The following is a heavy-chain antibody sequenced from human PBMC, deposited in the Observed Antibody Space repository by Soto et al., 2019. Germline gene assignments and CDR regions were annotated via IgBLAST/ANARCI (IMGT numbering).Heavy chain of an antibody. Sequence: PGGSLRLSCAASGFTFTSYAMNWVRQAPGKGLEWVSGISGSGGSTYYADSMKGRFTISRDNSKNTLYLQMNSLRAEDTAVYYCAKGPKGNFYYGMDVWGQGATVTVSS. D-gene: IGHD6-13*01. CDR2: ISGSGGST. CDR1: GFTFTSYA. J-gene: IGHJ6*02. V-gene: IGHV3-23*01. CDR3: AKGPKGNFYYGMDV.